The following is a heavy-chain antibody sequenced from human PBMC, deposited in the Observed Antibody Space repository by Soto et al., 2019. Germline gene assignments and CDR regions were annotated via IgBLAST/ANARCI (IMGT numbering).Heavy chain of an antibody. Sequence: SVKVSCKASGFTFTSSAVQWVRQARGQRLEWIGWIVVGSGNTNYAQKFQERVTITRDMSTSTAYMDLSSLSAEGRAVYYCAADSSGSPLYYYGMDVWGQGTTVTVSS. CDR1: GFTFTSSA. CDR2: IVVGSGNT. D-gene: IGHD3-22*01. J-gene: IGHJ6*02. CDR3: AADSSGSPLYYYGMDV. V-gene: IGHV1-58*01.